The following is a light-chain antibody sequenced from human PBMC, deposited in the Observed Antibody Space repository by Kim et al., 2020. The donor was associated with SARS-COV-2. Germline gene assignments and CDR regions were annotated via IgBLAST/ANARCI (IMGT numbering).Light chain of an antibody. Sequence: SYELTQPPSVSVSPGQTASIRCSGDELGDKFVCWYQQKAGQPPVLVIFQDRKRPSGIPERFSGSNSGSTATLTISETQAMDEADYYCQAWDSSTAVFGGGTKLTVL. CDR2: QDR. V-gene: IGLV3-1*01. J-gene: IGLJ2*01. CDR3: QAWDSSTAV. CDR1: ELGDKF.